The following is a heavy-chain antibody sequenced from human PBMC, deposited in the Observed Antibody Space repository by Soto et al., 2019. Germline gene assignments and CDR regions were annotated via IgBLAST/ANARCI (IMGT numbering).Heavy chain of an antibody. D-gene: IGHD4-17*01. V-gene: IGHV4-31*03. CDR3: AKDPSPQPTTVVTPGWFDT. Sequence: PSETLSLTCTVSGGSIRTGGYYWSWIRQHPGKGLEWLGYIYYTGRTYYNPSLKNRLTMSVDMSKSQFSLKLTSLTAADTAVYYCAKDPSPQPTTVVTPGWFDTWGQGILVTVSS. CDR1: GGSIRTGGYY. J-gene: IGHJ5*02. CDR2: IYYTGRT.